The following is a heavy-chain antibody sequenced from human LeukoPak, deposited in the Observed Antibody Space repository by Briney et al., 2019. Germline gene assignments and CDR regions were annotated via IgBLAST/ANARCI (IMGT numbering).Heavy chain of an antibody. CDR3: ARDRFGELPTVY. Sequence: PGGSLRLSCAASGFTVSSNYMSWVRQAPGKGLEWLSVINSGGSTYYADSVEGRFTISRNNSKNTLYLQMNNLSAEDTAVYVCARDRFGELPTVYWGQGTLVTVSS. D-gene: IGHD3-10*01. CDR1: GFTVSSNY. J-gene: IGHJ4*02. CDR2: INSGGST. V-gene: IGHV3-53*01.